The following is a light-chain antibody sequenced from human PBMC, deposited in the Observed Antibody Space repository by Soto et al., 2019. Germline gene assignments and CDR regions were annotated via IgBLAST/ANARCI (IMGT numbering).Light chain of an antibody. J-gene: IGKJ1*01. Sequence: DIQMTQSPSAMSASVGDRVTITCRASQNISNSLALLQQRPGKVPKHLIYPAPSLQSGVPSRFSGSRSGTEFTLTISSLQPEDFAPYYCLQHKTFPLTFGQGTQVEIK. CDR1: QNISNS. V-gene: IGKV1-17*03. CDR2: PAP. CDR3: LQHKTFPLT.